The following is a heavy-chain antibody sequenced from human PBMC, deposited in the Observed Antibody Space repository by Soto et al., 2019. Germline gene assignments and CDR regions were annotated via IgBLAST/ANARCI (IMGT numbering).Heavy chain of an antibody. D-gene: IGHD3-10*01. CDR3: ASGPGRFGENYYYYGMDV. CDR2: IIPIFGTA. CDR1: GVTFSSYA. J-gene: IGHJ6*02. Sequence: SVKVSCKASGVTFSSYAISWVRQAPGQGLEWMGGIIPIFGTANYAQKFQGRVTITADESTSTAYMELSSLRSEDTAVYYCASGPGRFGENYYYYGMDVWGQGTTVTVSS. V-gene: IGHV1-69*13.